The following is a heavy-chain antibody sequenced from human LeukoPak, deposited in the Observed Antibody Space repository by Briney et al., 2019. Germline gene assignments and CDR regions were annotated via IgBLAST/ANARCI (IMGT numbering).Heavy chain of an antibody. D-gene: IGHD3-10*01. V-gene: IGHV1-8*01. CDR3: ARGFGEVYYYYYYMDV. Sequence: VASVKVSCKASGYTFTSYDNNWVRQATGQGLEWMGWMNPNSGNTGYAQKFQGRVTVTRNTSISTAYMELSSLRSEDTAVYYCARGFGEVYYYYYYMDVWGKGTTVTVSS. CDR2: MNPNSGNT. J-gene: IGHJ6*03. CDR1: GYTFTSYD.